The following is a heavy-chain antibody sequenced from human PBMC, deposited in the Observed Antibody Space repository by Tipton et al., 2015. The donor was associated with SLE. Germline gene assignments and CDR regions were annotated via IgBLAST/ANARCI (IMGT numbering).Heavy chain of an antibody. D-gene: IGHD3-22*01. CDR1: GFTYSSYA. CDR3: ARGDYYDSPSLDAFDI. CDR2: ISGSGGST. J-gene: IGHJ3*02. V-gene: IGHV3-23*01. Sequence: SLRLSCAASGFTYSSYAMLWVRQAPGKGLEWVSAISGSGGSTYYADSVKGRFTISRDNSKNTLYLQMNSLRAEDTAVYYCARGDYYDSPSLDAFDIWGQGTMVTVSS.